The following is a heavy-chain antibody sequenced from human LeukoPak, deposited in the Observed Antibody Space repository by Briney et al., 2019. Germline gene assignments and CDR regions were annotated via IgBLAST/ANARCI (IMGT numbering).Heavy chain of an antibody. J-gene: IGHJ4*02. D-gene: IGHD2-2*01. CDR2: INPSGGST. CDR3: ARDAGYCSSTSCSPVFDY. Sequence: ASVKVSCKASGYTFTSYYMHWVRQAPGQGLEWMGIINPSGGSTSYAQKFQGRVTMTRDTSTSTVYMELSSLRSEDTAVYYCARDAGYCSSTSCSPVFDYWGQGTLVTVSS. V-gene: IGHV1-46*01. CDR1: GYTFTSYY.